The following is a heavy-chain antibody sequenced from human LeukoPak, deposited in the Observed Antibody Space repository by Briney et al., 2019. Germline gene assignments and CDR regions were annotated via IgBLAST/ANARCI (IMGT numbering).Heavy chain of an antibody. V-gene: IGHV4-59*01. CDR2: IYYYGTT. CDR3: ARAKDSGSRIFDS. J-gene: IGHJ4*02. Sequence: SETLSLSCAVSGGSIRNYYWSWIRQPPGKGLEWIGYIYYYGTTTYNPSLKGRGTISLDTSKNHFSLILSCVTPTDTAGYYCARAKDSGSRIFDSWGQGTLVTVSS. D-gene: IGHD3-10*01. CDR1: GGSIRNYY.